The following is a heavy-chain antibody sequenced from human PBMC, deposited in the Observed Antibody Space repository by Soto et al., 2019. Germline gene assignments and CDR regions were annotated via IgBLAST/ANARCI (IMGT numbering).Heavy chain of an antibody. V-gene: IGHV4-59*08. D-gene: IGHD2-2*01. CDR2: IYYSGSA. Sequence: HVQLQESGPGLVKPSETLSLTCTVSGDSISGYYWNWIRQPPGKGLEWIGYIYYSGSANYNPSLKSRVTISVDTSKNQFSLTLTSVTAADTAMYYCAIHGSREVVRFDYWGQGILVSVSS. CDR1: GDSISGYY. J-gene: IGHJ4*02. CDR3: AIHGSREVVRFDY.